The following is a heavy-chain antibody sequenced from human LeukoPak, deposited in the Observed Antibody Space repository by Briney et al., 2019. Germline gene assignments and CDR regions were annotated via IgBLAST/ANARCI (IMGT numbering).Heavy chain of an antibody. CDR2: ISSTSGYI. CDR1: GLSFSSYT. J-gene: IGHJ4*01. D-gene: IGHD3-16*01. CDR3: ARGGRNYLDY. Sequence: GGSLRLSCAPSGLSFSSYTIHWARQAPGKGLEWVSSISSTSGYIHYADSVKGRFSISRDNAKNLVHLEMDILRADDTAIYYCARGGRNYLDYWGQGTLVTVSS. V-gene: IGHV3-21*04.